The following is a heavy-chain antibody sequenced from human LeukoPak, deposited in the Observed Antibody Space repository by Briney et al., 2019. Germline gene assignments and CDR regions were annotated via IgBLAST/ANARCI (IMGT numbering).Heavy chain of an antibody. J-gene: IGHJ4*02. D-gene: IGHD5-24*01. CDR2: ISGSGGST. Sequence: PGGSLRLSCAASGFTFSNYAIHWVRQAPGKGLEWVSAISGSGGSTYYADSVKGRFTISRDNSKNTLYLQMNSLRAEDTAVYYCAKMLRWLQFADWGQGTLVTVSS. CDR1: GFTFSNYA. V-gene: IGHV3-23*01. CDR3: AKMLRWLQFAD.